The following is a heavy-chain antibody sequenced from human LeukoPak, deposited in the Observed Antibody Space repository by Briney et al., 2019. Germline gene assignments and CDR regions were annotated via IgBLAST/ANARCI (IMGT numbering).Heavy chain of an antibody. J-gene: IGHJ3*02. CDR2: IYYSGST. D-gene: IGHD4-23*01. V-gene: IGHV4-39*07. Sequence: SETLSLTCTVSGGSISSSSYYWGWIRQPPGKGLDWIGSIYYSGSTYYNPSLKSRVTISVDTSKNQFSLKLSSVTAADTAVYYCARDNYGGNSDAFDIWGQGTMVTVSS. CDR3: ARDNYGGNSDAFDI. CDR1: GGSISSSSYY.